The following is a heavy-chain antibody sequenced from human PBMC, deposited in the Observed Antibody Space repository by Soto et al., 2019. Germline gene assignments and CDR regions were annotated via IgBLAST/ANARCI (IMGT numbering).Heavy chain of an antibody. Sequence: EVQLLESGGGLVQPGGSLRLSCAASGFTFSSYAMSWVRPAPGKGLEWVSAISGSGGSTYYADSVKGRFTISRANSKNTLYLQMNSLRAEDTAVYYCAKDHWWGGLYDSSGYCLFDYWGQGTLVTVSS. V-gene: IGHV3-23*01. CDR3: AKDHWWGGLYDSSGYCLFDY. CDR1: GFTFSSYA. CDR2: ISGSGGST. J-gene: IGHJ4*02. D-gene: IGHD3-22*01.